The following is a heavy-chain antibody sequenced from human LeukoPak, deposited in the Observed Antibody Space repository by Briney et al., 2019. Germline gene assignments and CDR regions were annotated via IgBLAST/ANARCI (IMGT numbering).Heavy chain of an antibody. V-gene: IGHV3-48*01. CDR1: GFTFSSNA. D-gene: IGHD2-21*02. Sequence: GGSLRLSCAASGFTFSSNAMNWVRQAPGKGLEWASYISSTSTTIYYADSVKGRFTISRDCARNALYLQMNSLRVEDTAVYYCARDRDWVFDYWGQGTLVAVSS. J-gene: IGHJ4*02. CDR2: ISSTSTTI. CDR3: ARDRDWVFDY.